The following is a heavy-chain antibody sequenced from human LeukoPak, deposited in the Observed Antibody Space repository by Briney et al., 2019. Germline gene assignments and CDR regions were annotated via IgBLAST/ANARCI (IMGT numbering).Heavy chain of an antibody. CDR3: ARDAIDSSGFDFDY. CDR2: ISTSAGTI. V-gene: IGHV3-11*01. J-gene: IGHJ4*02. Sequence: GESLRLSCAASGFTFSDHYMTWIRQAPGKGLEWISYISTSAGTIYYADSVKGRFTISRDNAKNSLYLQMNSLRAEDTAVYYCARDAIDSSGFDFDYWGQGTLVTVSS. CDR1: GFTFSDHY. D-gene: IGHD3-22*01.